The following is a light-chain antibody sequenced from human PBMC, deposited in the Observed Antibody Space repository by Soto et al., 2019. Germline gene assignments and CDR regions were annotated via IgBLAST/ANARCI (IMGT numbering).Light chain of an antibody. Sequence: QSALTQPASVPGSPGQSITISCTGTSSDVGGYNYVSWYQQHPGKAPKLMIYDVSNRPSGVSNRFSGSKSGNTASLTISGLQAEDEADYYCSSYTSSSPYVFGTGTEVTV. CDR2: DVS. CDR3: SSYTSSSPYV. J-gene: IGLJ1*01. V-gene: IGLV2-14*01. CDR1: SSDVGGYNY.